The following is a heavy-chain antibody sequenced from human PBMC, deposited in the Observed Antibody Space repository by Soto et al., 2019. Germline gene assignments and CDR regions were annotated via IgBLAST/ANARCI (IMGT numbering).Heavy chain of an antibody. CDR2: IYSRGIT. J-gene: IGHJ6*02. Sequence: SETLSLTFPVSGGSVTRYYWRCIRQPPWKVMEVIAYIYSRGITNYNPSLKSRVTVSVDMSKNQFSLTLTSGTAADTAVYYCARWTDYNQLASYHYGLDGGGQGNTVTVSS. CDR1: GGSVTRYY. V-gene: IGHV4-59*02. D-gene: IGHD4-4*01. CDR3: ARWTDYNQLASYHYGLDG.